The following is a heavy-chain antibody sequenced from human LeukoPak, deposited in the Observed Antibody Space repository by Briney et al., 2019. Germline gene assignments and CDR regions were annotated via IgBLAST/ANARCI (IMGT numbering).Heavy chain of an antibody. Sequence: SVKVSCKASGGTFSSYAISWVRQAPGQGLEWMGRIIPILGIANYAQKFQGRVTITADKSTSTAYMELSSLRSEDTAVYYCASPYSSSYGFDYWGQGTLVTVSS. J-gene: IGHJ4*02. CDR2: IIPILGIA. D-gene: IGHD6-13*01. CDR3: ASPYSSSYGFDY. V-gene: IGHV1-69*04. CDR1: GGTFSSYA.